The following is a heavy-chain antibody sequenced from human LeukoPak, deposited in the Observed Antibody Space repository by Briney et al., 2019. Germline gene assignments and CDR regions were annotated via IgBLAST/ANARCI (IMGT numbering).Heavy chain of an antibody. CDR3: AKSGYNRFDY. J-gene: IGHJ4*02. V-gene: IGHV3-48*03. Sequence: GGSLRLSCAASGFTFSSYEMNWVRQAPGKGLEWVSYISSSGSTIYYADSVKGRFTISRDNAKNSLYLQMNSLRADDTAVYYCAKSGYNRFDYWGQGTLVTVSS. CDR1: GFTFSSYE. D-gene: IGHD5-24*01. CDR2: ISSSGSTI.